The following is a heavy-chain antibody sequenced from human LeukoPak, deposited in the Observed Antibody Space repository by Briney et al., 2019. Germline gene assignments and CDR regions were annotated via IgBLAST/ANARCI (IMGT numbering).Heavy chain of an antibody. Sequence: GESLKISCKGFGYSFSSYWNAWVRQRPGKGLEWMGIIYPGGSETRYDPSFQGRVTISADMSTSTAYLQWSSLRASDTAMYYCARASRDGYNQNFDHWGQGTLVTVSS. J-gene: IGHJ4*02. CDR2: IYPGGSET. D-gene: IGHD5-24*01. CDR1: GYSFSSYW. CDR3: ARASRDGYNQNFDH. V-gene: IGHV5-51*01.